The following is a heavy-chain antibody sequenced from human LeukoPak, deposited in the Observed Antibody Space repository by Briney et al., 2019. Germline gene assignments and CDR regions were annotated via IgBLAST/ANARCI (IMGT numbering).Heavy chain of an antibody. CDR3: AAYDSSGYYPPGDY. J-gene: IGHJ4*02. CDR1: GYTFTGYY. V-gene: IGHV1-2*02. CDR2: INPNSGGT. D-gene: IGHD3-22*01. Sequence: ASVKVSCKASGYTFTGYYMHWVRQAPGQGLEWMGWINPNSGGTNYAQKFQGRVTMTRDTSISTAYMELSRLRADDTAVYYCAAYDSSGYYPPGDYWGQGTLVTVSS.